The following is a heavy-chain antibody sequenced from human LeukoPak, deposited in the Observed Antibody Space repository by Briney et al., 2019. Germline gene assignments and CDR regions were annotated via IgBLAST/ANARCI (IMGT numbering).Heavy chain of an antibody. CDR3: ARTTILDY. J-gene: IGHJ4*02. Sequence: GGSLRLSCAASGFTFSSFYMTWVRQASGKGLEWVATIKQDGSDKHYVDSVKGRFIISRDNAKNSLYLQMNSLRAEDTAVYYCARTTILDYWGQGTLVTVSS. CDR2: IKQDGSDK. V-gene: IGHV3-7*01. D-gene: IGHD1-14*01. CDR1: GFTFSSFY.